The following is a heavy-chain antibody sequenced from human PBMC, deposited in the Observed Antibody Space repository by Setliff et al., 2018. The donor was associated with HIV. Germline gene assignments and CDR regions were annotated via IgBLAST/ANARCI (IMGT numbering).Heavy chain of an antibody. CDR3: ATSSRIYYYSYMDV. V-gene: IGHV1-18*01. CDR2: ISAYNGNT. D-gene: IGHD2-2*01. CDR1: GGTFSSHA. J-gene: IGHJ6*03. Sequence: GASVKVSCKASGGTFSSHAISWVRQAPGQGLEWMGWISAYNGNTNYAQKLQGRVTMTTDTSTSTAYMELRSLRSDDTAVYYCATSSRIYYYSYMDVWGKGTTVTVSS.